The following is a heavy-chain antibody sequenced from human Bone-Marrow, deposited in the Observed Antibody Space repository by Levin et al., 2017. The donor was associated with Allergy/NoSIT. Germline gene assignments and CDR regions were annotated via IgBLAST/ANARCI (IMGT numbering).Heavy chain of an antibody. CDR1: GFTFSSYW. V-gene: IGHV3-7*04. CDR2: IKQDGSEK. Sequence: GGSLRLSCAASGFTFSSYWMSWVRQAPGKGLEWVANIKQDGSEKYYVDSVKGRFTISRDNAKNSLYLQMNSLRAEDTAVYYCAGGRDGYIWDYYYGMDVWGQGTTVTVSS. CDR3: AGGRDGYIWDYYYGMDV. J-gene: IGHJ6*02. D-gene: IGHD5-24*01.